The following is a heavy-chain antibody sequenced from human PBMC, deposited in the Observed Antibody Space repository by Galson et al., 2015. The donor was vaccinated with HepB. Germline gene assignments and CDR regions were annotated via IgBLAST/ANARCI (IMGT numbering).Heavy chain of an antibody. D-gene: IGHD2-21*01. CDR2: ISSNGKGI. V-gene: IGHV3-11*01. CDR1: GFDFNDRY. Sequence: SLRLSCAAAGFDFNDRYMSWIRQAPGKGLEWVSYISSNGKGIYYADSVKGRFTISRDNAKNLLYLQMNSVRAEDTAVYYCQIGHYIDSWGQGTLVIVSS. CDR3: QIGHYIDS. J-gene: IGHJ4*02.